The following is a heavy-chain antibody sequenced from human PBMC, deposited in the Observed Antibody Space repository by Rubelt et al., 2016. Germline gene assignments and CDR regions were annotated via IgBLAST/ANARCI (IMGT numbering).Heavy chain of an antibody. V-gene: IGHV3-9*01. CDR1: GFTFDDYA. J-gene: IGHJ6*02. CDR2: ISWNSGSI. CDR3: AKGILRWSVGYGMDV. D-gene: IGHD4-23*01. Sequence: EVQLVESGGGLVQPGRSLRLSCAASGFTFDDYAMHWVRQAPGKGLEWASGISWNSGSIGYADSVKGRFTISRDNAKNSLYLQMNSLRAEDTALYYCAKGILRWSVGYGMDVWGQGTTVTVSS.